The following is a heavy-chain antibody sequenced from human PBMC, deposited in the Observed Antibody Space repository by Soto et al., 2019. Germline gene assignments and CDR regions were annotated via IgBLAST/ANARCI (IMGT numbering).Heavy chain of an antibody. Sequence: PGGSLRLSCAASGFTFSSYWMSWVRQAPGKGLEWVANIKQDGSEKYYVDSVKGRFTISRDNAKNSLYLQMNSLRAEDTAVYYCARERALFLNCYYGMDVWGQGTTVTVSS. D-gene: IGHD3-3*01. CDR3: ARERALFLNCYYGMDV. V-gene: IGHV3-7*01. J-gene: IGHJ6*02. CDR1: GFTFSSYW. CDR2: IKQDGSEK.